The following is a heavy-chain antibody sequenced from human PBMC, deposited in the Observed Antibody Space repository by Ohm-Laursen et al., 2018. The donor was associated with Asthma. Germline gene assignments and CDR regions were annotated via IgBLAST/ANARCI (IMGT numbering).Heavy chain of an antibody. Sequence: SDTLSLTCNVSGGSINNLYWHWIRQPPGQGLERIGYIHDSGNTQYNPSLKSRVTISLDTSKRQFSLSLNSASAAGGAVYYCARGVVSRATPNWFDPWGQGTLVTVSS. CDR1: GGSINNLY. J-gene: IGHJ5*02. V-gene: IGHV4-59*11. CDR2: IHDSGNT. D-gene: IGHD2-15*01. CDR3: ARGVVSRATPNWFDP.